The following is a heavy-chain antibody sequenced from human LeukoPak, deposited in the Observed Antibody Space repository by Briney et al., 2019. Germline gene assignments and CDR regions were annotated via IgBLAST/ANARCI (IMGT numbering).Heavy chain of an antibody. Sequence: GGSLRLSCAASGFTFDDYAMRWVRHAPGKGLEWVSGISWNSGSIGYADSVKGRFTISRDNAKNSLYLQMNSLRAEDTALYYCAKDIRPNYYDGHFDYWGQGTLVTVSS. CDR2: ISWNSGSI. J-gene: IGHJ4*02. V-gene: IGHV3-9*01. D-gene: IGHD3-22*01. CDR1: GFTFDDYA. CDR3: AKDIRPNYYDGHFDY.